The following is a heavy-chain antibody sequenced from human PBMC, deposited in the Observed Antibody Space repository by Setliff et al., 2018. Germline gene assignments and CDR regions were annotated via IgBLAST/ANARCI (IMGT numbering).Heavy chain of an antibody. CDR2: IYHNGNT. CDR3: ARDRSAYSYGLDV. J-gene: IGHJ6*02. CDR1: GGSISPYF. Sequence: SETLSLTCTVSGGSISPYFWSWIRQSPGKGLEWIGYIYHNGNTNFNPSLKSRVTMSVDTSKNQFALNLTSVTAADTAVYYCARDRSAYSYGLDVWGQGTTVTVLL. V-gene: IGHV4-4*08.